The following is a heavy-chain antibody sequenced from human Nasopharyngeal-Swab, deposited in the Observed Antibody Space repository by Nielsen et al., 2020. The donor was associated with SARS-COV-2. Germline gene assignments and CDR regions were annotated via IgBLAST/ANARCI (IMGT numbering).Heavy chain of an antibody. J-gene: IGHJ4*02. CDR2: IYSGGST. Sequence: GESLKSSCAASGFTVSSNYMSWDRQAPGKGREWVSVIYSGGSTYYADSVKGRFTISRHNSKNTLYLQMNSLRAEDTAVYYCARLYRGYCSSTSCPVDYWGQGTLVTVSS. CDR1: GFTVSSNY. D-gene: IGHD2-2*01. V-gene: IGHV3-53*04. CDR3: ARLYRGYCSSTSCPVDY.